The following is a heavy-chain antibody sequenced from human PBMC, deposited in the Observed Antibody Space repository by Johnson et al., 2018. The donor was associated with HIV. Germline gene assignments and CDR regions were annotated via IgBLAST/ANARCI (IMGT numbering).Heavy chain of an antibody. D-gene: IGHD3-16*01. Sequence: VQLVESGGGVVQPGRSLRLSCAVSGFTFNSYAMSWIRQAPGKGLEWLSYISSSTNTIYYADSVKGRFTISRDNAKNSLSLQMNSLRAEDTAVYYCVRDAFDFRDATGRFGGAGFDIWGQGTVVTVSS. CDR3: VRDAFDFRDATGRFGGAGFDI. V-gene: IGHV3-48*04. J-gene: IGHJ3*02. CDR2: ISSSTNTI. CDR1: GFTFNSYA.